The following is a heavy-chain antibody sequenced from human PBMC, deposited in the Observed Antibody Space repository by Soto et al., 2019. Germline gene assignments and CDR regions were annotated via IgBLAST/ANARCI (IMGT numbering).Heavy chain of an antibody. Sequence: QVQLVQSGAEVKKPGSSVKVSCKASGGTFSSYAISWVRQAPGQGLEWMGGIIPIFGTANYAQKFQGRVTITADESTSTAYMELSSLRSEDTAVYYCARLRVGSYYNGGYYFDYWGPGHPGHRLL. CDR1: GGTFSSYA. CDR2: IIPIFGTA. D-gene: IGHD3-10*01. CDR3: ARLRVGSYYNGGYYFDY. J-gene: IGHJ4*02. V-gene: IGHV1-69*01.